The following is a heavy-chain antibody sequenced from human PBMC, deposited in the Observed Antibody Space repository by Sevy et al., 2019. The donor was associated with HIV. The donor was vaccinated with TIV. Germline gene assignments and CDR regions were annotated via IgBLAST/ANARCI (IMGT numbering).Heavy chain of an antibody. Sequence: GGSLRLSCAASGFTVSSNYMSWVRQAPGKGLEWVSVIYSAGSTYYADSVKGRFTISRDNSKNTLYLQMNSLRAEDTAVYYCARDSGPFGYFDYWGQGTLVTVSS. CDR2: IYSAGST. CDR1: GFTVSSNY. CDR3: ARDSGPFGYFDY. V-gene: IGHV3-53*01. J-gene: IGHJ4*02. D-gene: IGHD1-26*01.